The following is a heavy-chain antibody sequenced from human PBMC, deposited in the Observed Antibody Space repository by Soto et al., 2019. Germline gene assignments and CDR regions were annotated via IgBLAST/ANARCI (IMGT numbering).Heavy chain of an antibody. CDR2: IYYSGST. D-gene: IGHD4-17*01. J-gene: IGHJ4*02. CDR1: GGSISSGDYY. V-gene: IGHV4-30-4*01. CDR3: AYREVTTEKFDY. Sequence: NPSETLSLTCTVSGGSISSGDYYWSWIRQPPGKGLEWIGYIYYSGSTYYNPSLKSRVTISVDTSKNQFSLKLSSVTAADTAVYYCAYREVTTEKFDYWGQGTLVTVSS.